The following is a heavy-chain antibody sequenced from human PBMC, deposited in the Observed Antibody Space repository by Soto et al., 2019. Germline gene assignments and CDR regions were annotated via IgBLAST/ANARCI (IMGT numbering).Heavy chain of an antibody. J-gene: IGHJ4*02. Sequence: QVQLVQSGAEVKRPGASVKVSCKASGYTFTTYYMHWVRQAPGQGLEWLGIINPNGGSTTYAQKFQGRVTMTRDTSTSTVYLELSSLRCEDTAVYYCARPGYCSGGTCFHGNCDYWGQGTLVTVSA. D-gene: IGHD2-15*01. CDR3: ARPGYCSGGTCFHGNCDY. CDR1: GYTFTTYY. CDR2: INPNGGST. V-gene: IGHV1-46*01.